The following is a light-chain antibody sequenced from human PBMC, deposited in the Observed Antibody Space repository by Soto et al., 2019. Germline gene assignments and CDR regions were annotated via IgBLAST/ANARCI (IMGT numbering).Light chain of an antibody. CDR2: DAS. V-gene: IGKV3-11*01. CDR3: QHCSNLAWT. CDR1: PSVSSY. J-gene: IGKJ1*01. Sequence: EIVLTQSPATLSLSPGERATLSCRASPSVSSYLAWYQQKAGQAPRLLIYDASNRATGIPARFSGSVSGTDFALTISSLEPEDFAVYYGQHCSNLAWTFGQGTKVEIK.